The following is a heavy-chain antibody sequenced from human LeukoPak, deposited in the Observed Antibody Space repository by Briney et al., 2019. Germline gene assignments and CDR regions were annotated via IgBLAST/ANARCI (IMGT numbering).Heavy chain of an antibody. CDR3: AKDQSEGYGDWYFDY. CDR1: GFTFSSYW. CDR2: IKQDGSEK. Sequence: GGSLRLSCAASGFTFSSYWMSWVRQAPGKGLEWVANIKQDGSEKYYVDSVKSRFTISRDNAKSSLFLQMNSLRAEDTAVYYCAKDQSEGYGDWYFDYWGQGTLVTVSS. J-gene: IGHJ4*02. D-gene: IGHD4-17*01. V-gene: IGHV3-7*03.